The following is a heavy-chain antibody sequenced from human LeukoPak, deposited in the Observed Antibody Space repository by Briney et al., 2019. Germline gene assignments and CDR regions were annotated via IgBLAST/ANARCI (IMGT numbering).Heavy chain of an antibody. CDR1: GFIFSSYA. D-gene: IGHD3-9*01. CDR3: AKWGDYDVLTGYYVSYF. J-gene: IGHJ4*02. Sequence: GGSLRLSCAASGFIFSSYAMYRVRQAPGKGLEWVSAISGRSDNTYYADSVKGRFTLSRDSSKNTLYLQMNSLRAVDTAVYYCAKWGDYDVLTGYYVSYFWGQGTLVTVSS. CDR2: ISGRSDNT. V-gene: IGHV3-23*01.